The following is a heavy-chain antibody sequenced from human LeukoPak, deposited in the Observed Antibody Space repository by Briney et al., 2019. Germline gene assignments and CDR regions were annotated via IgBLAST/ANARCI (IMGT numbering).Heavy chain of an antibody. CDR1: GFTFSSYG. D-gene: IGHD6-19*01. Sequence: PGGSLRLSCAASGFTFSSYGMHWVRQAPGKGLEWVAVISYDGSNKYYADSVKGRFTISRDNSKNTLYLQMNSLRAEDTAVYYWAKAVTGYGSGYDAFDIWGQGTVVTVTS. CDR3: AKAVTGYGSGYDAFDI. CDR2: ISYDGSNK. J-gene: IGHJ3*02. V-gene: IGHV3-30*18.